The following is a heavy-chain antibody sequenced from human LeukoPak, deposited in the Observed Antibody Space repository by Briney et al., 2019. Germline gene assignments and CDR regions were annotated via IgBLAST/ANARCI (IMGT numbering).Heavy chain of an antibody. V-gene: IGHV3-30*18. CDR1: GFTFSSYG. J-gene: IGHJ4*02. CDR3: ANFLPDFWSGYYDY. Sequence: PGGSLRLSCAASGFTFSSYGMHWVRQAPGKGLEGVAVISYDGSNKYYADSVKGRFTISRDNSKNTLYLQMNSLRAEDTAVYYCANFLPDFWSGYYDYWGQGTLVTVSS. CDR2: ISYDGSNK. D-gene: IGHD3-3*01.